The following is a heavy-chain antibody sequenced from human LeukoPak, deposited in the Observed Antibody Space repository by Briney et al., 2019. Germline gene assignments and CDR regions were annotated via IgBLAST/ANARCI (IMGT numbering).Heavy chain of an antibody. J-gene: IGHJ6*02. D-gene: IGHD3-9*01. CDR2: INGDGRNV. CDR3: TRDLMDYDVSTGLHHYYMDV. V-gene: IGHV3-74*01. CDR1: GFTFSSYW. Sequence: GGSLRLSCVASGFTFSSYWMHWVRQDPRKGLVWVSRINGDGRNVNYADSVRGRFTISRDNAKNTLYLQMNTLRVEDTAVYYCTRDLMDYDVSTGLHHYYMDVWGQGTTVTVSS.